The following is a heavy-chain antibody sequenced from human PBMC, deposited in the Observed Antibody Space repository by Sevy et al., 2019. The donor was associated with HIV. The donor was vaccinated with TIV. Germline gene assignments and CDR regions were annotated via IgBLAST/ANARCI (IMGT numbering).Heavy chain of an antibody. J-gene: IGHJ6*02. D-gene: IGHD4-17*01. CDR1: GFTFSSYG. CDR2: IWYEGSNK. Sequence: GGSLRLSCAASGFTFSSYGMHWVRQAPGKGLEWVAFIWYEGSNKYYADSVKGRFTISRDNSKNTLYLQMNSLRAEDTAVYYCAKDRPTTVTTSYYYYGMDVWGQGTTVTVSS. CDR3: AKDRPTTVTTSYYYYGMDV. V-gene: IGHV3-30*02.